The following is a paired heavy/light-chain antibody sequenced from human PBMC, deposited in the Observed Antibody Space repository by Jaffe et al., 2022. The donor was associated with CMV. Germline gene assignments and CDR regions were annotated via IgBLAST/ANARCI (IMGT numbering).Heavy chain of an antibody. V-gene: IGHV3-64D*06. J-gene: IGHJ6*03. Sequence: EVQLVESGGGLVQPGGSLRLSCSASGFTLSSFAMYWVRQAPGKGLEYVSLITSNAVSTYYADSVKGRVTISRDNSKNMVYLQMSSLRAEDTAVYHCVRLGYSRNWAVQEDWYYYMDVWGKGTTVTVSS. D-gene: IGHD6-13*01. CDR1: GFTLSSFA. CDR3: VRLGYSRNWAVQEDWYYYMDV. CDR2: ITSNAVST.
Light chain of an antibody. CDR1: QSISTY. V-gene: IGKV1-39*01. J-gene: IGKJ1*01. CDR2: AAS. Sequence: DIQMTQSPSSLSASVGDRVTITCRASQSISTYLNWYQQKPGRAPKLLIYAASSLQSGVPSRFSGSGSGTDFTLTINSLQPEDFATYYCQQSHSPSRTFGQGTKVEIK. CDR3: QQSHSPSRT.